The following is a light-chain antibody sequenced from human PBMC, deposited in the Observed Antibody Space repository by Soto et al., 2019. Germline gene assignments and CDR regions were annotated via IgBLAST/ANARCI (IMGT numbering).Light chain of an antibody. CDR1: QSISSW. V-gene: IGKV1-5*03. CDR2: KAS. J-gene: IGKJ1*01. CDR3: QQYNSQWT. Sequence: DIQMTQSPSTLSASVGDRVTITCRASQSISSWLAWYQQKPGRAPKLLIYKASSLESGVPSRFSGSGSGTEFTLTFSSLQPDDFATYYCQQYNSQWTFGQGTMVDIK.